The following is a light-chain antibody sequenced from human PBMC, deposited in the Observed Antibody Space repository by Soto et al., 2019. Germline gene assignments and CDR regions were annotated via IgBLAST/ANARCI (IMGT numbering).Light chain of an antibody. Sequence: DIQMTQSPYTLSASIGDRVTITCRASQSISTWLAWYQQKSGKAPKLLIYKASTLESGVPSRFSGSGSGTDFTLTISSLQPDDLATYYCQQYNVFPITCGQGTRLEI. J-gene: IGKJ5*01. CDR1: QSISTW. CDR3: QQYNVFPIT. V-gene: IGKV1-5*03. CDR2: KAS.